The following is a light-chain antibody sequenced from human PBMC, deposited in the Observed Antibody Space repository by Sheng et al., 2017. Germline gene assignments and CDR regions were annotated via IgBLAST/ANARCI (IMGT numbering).Light chain of an antibody. CDR1: QSINN. Sequence: IVLTQSPGTLSVSPGESATLSCRASQSINNLAWYQQKPGQPPRLLIYATSTRATGIPDRFSGSGSGTDFTLTISRLEPEDFAVYYCQQYGSSPYNFGQGTKLEIK. CDR2: ATS. J-gene: IGKJ2*01. V-gene: IGKV3-20*01. CDR3: QQYGSSPYN.